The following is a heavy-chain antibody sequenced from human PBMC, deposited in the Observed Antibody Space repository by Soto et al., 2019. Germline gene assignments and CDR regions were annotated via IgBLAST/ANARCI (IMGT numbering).Heavy chain of an antibody. Sequence: PGGSLRLSCAASGFTFDDYSMHWVRQAPGKGLEWVSLISWDGGSTYYADSVKGRFTISRDNSKNSLYLQMHSLRTEDTALYYCAKDADSSFSYYYYGMDVWGQGTTVTVSS. CDR2: ISWDGGST. V-gene: IGHV3-43*01. D-gene: IGHD6-6*01. J-gene: IGHJ6*02. CDR3: AKDADSSFSYYYYGMDV. CDR1: GFTFDDYS.